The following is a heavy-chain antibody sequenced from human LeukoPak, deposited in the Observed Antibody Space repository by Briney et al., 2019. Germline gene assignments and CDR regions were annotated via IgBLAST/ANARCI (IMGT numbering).Heavy chain of an antibody. CDR2: ISSSRTI. V-gene: IGHV3-48*04. D-gene: IGHD3-22*01. CDR1: GFTFSKYS. Sequence: GGSLRLSCAASGFTFSKYSMNWVRQAPGKGLEWVSYISSSRTIYYADSVKGRFTISRDNAKNSLYLQMNSLRAEDTAVYYCARSGGSSGYYSSWGQGTLVTVSS. CDR3: ARSGGSSGYYSS. J-gene: IGHJ5*02.